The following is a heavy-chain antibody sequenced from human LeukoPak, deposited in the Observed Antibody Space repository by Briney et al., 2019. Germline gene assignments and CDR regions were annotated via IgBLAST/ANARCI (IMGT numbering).Heavy chain of an antibody. V-gene: IGHV4-59*01. CDR1: GGSISSYY. Sequence: SETLSLTCTVSGGSISSYYWSRIRQPPGKGLEWIGYIYYSGSTNYNPSLKSRVTISVDTSKNQFSLKLSSVTAADTAVYYCARDNWNYGSSMDVWGQGTTVTVSS. J-gene: IGHJ6*02. CDR3: ARDNWNYGSSMDV. D-gene: IGHD1-7*01. CDR2: IYYSGST.